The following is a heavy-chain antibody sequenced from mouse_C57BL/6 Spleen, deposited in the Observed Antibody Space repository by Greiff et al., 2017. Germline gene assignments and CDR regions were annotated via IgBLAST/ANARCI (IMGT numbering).Heavy chain of an antibody. J-gene: IGHJ2*01. V-gene: IGHV1-39*01. CDR3: ARSRGTVVAEGYFDY. CDR2: INPNYGTT. Sequence: VQLKESGPELVKPGASVKISCKASGYSFTDYNMNWVKQSNGKSLEWIGVINPNYGTTSYNQKFKGKATLTVDQSSSTAYMQLNSLTSEDSAVYYCARSRGTVVAEGYFDYWGQGTTLTVSS. CDR1: GYSFTDYN. D-gene: IGHD1-1*01.